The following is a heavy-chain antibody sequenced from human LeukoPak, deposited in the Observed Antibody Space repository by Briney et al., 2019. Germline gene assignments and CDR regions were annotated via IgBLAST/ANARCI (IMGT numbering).Heavy chain of an antibody. CDR1: GFTFNTYW. J-gene: IGHJ4*02. CDR2: IKKDGSEK. CDR3: ARLGAGSSWSCDDY. D-gene: IGHD6-13*01. Sequence: AGGSLRLSCAASGFTFNTYWMSWVRQAPGKGLEWVANIKKDGSEKYYADSVKGRFTISRDIAKNSLYLLLNSLRVEDTAVYYCARLGAGSSWSCDDYWGQGTLVTVSS. V-gene: IGHV3-7*01.